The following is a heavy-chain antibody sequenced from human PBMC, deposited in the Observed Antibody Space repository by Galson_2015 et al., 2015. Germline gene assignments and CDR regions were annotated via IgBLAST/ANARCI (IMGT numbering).Heavy chain of an antibody. J-gene: IGHJ3*01. CDR3: ARVHVVVPGTKGAFDL. V-gene: IGHV5-10-1*01. Sequence: QSGAEVKKPGESLTISCQGSGYNFATYWLTWVRQVPGKGLEWMGRIDPNDSYTNYSPSFQGHVTISTDKSISTASLQWSSLKASDSAMYYCARVHVVVPGTKGAFDLWGQGTMITVSA. CDR2: IDPNDSYT. CDR1: GYNFATYW. D-gene: IGHD2-2*01.